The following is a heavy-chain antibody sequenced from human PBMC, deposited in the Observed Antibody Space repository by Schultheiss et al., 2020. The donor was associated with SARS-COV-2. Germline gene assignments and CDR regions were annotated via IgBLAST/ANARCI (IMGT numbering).Heavy chain of an antibody. CDR1: GFTFSSYE. CDR3: AKDDTDYYFDY. CDR2: ISSSGSTI. D-gene: IGHD5-18*01. Sequence: GGSLRLSCAASGFTFSSYEMNWVRQAPGKGLEWVSYISSSGSTIYYADSVKGRFTISRDNAKNSLYLQMNSLRADDTALYYCAKDDTDYYFDYWGQGTLVTVSS. J-gene: IGHJ4*02. V-gene: IGHV3-48*03.